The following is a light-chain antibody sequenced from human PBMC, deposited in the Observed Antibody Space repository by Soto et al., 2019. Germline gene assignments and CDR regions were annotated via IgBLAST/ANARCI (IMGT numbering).Light chain of an antibody. CDR1: QDIRND. V-gene: IGKV1-39*01. Sequence: DIQMTQSPSSLSASVGDRVTITCRASQDIRNDLGWYQQKPGKAPKLLIYAASSLQSGVPSRFSGSGSGTDFTLTISSLQPEDFATYYCQQSYSTPPWTFGQGTKVDIK. CDR3: QQSYSTPPWT. CDR2: AAS. J-gene: IGKJ1*01.